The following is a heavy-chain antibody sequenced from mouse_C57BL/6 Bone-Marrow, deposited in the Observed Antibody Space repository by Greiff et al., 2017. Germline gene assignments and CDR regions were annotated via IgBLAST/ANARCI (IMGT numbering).Heavy chain of an antibody. Sequence: VQLQQSGPELVKPGASVKISCKASGYTFTDYYMNWVKQSHGKSLELIGDINPNNGGTSYTQKFKGKATFTVDTSSSTAYMELRSLTSEDSAVYYCATGQITTVVATYYAMDDWGQGTSVTVSP. J-gene: IGHJ4*01. CDR2: INPNNGGT. CDR3: ATGQITTVVATYYAMDD. D-gene: IGHD1-1*01. CDR1: GYTFTDYY. V-gene: IGHV1-26*01.